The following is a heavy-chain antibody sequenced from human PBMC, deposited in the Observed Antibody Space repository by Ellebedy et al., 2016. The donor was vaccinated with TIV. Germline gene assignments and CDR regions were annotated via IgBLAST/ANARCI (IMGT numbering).Heavy chain of an antibody. CDR3: TKRADNWGFFDY. CDR1: GFTFSDYV. CDR2: VSERDGRT. J-gene: IGHJ4*01. D-gene: IGHD1-1*01. V-gene: IGHV3-23*01. Sequence: PGGSLRLSCAASGFTFSDYVMAWVPHVPGKGLEWVSAVSERDGRTFYADSVKGRFSIPRDNFKNTLFLQMHSLAAGDKAVYYCTKRADNWGFFDYWGHGTLVTVSS.